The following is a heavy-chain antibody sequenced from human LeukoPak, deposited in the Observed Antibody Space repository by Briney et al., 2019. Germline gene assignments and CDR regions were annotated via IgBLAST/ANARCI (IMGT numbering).Heavy chain of an antibody. D-gene: IGHD2-2*01. CDR2: IYTDGTT. J-gene: IGHJ6*03. CDR3: ARDNPGYCSSTSCYLSDYYNYMDV. Sequence: GGSLRLSCAVSGFSVSDNYMNWVRQAPGKGLEWVSVIYTDGTTYYADSVKGRFTISRDNAKNSLYLQMNSLRAEDTAVYYCARDNPGYCSSTSCYLSDYYNYMDVWGKGTTVTVSS. V-gene: IGHV3-53*01. CDR1: GFSVSDNY.